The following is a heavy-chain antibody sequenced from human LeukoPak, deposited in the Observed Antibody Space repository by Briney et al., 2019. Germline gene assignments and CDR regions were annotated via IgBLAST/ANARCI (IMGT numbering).Heavy chain of an antibody. CDR3: ARVSAMAYYGMDV. CDR1: GFTFSTYW. Sequence: GGSLRLSCAASGFTFSTYWMSWLRQAPGKGLEWVANINQDGSEKYYMDSVEGRFTISRDNAKNSLYLQMNSLRAEDTAVYYCARVSAMAYYGMDVWGQGTTVTVSS. CDR2: INQDGSEK. V-gene: IGHV3-7*01. J-gene: IGHJ6*02. D-gene: IGHD5-18*01.